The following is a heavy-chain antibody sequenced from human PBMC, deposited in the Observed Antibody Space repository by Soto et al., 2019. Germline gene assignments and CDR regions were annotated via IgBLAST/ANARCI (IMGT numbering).Heavy chain of an antibody. D-gene: IGHD6-19*01. J-gene: IGHJ4*02. CDR1: GFMFRNYG. CDR2: ISYDDGGYK. CDR3: AKDRSGWDFNYYFDY. V-gene: IGHV3-30*18. Sequence: LRLSCGASGFMFRNYGMHWVRQAPGKGLEWVASISYDDGGYKYYVDSVQGRFTVSRDNSKNTLYLQMNSLGVEDTAVYYCAKDRSGWDFNYYFDYWGQGTVVTVSS.